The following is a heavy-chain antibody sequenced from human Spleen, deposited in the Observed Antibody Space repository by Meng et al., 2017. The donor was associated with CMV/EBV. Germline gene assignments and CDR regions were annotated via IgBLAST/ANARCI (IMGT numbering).Heavy chain of an antibody. Sequence: SGPTLVKPTQTLTLTCTFSGFSLSTSGMRVGWIRQPPGKALEWLARIDWDNDEFYSASLKTRLTISKDTSKNQVVLTMTNMAPVDTATYYCARMDMIGSYLFEYWGQGALVTVSS. CDR2: IDWDNDE. D-gene: IGHD1-26*01. CDR1: GFSLSTSGMR. CDR3: ARMDMIGSYLFEY. J-gene: IGHJ4*02. V-gene: IGHV2-70D*14.